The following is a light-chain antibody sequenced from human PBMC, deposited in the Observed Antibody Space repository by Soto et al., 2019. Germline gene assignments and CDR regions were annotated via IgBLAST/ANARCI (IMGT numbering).Light chain of an antibody. CDR3: ISFTPSTTTHWV. CDR2: EVT. Sequence: QSALAQPPSVSGSPGQSITISCTGTSSDVGDYNRVSWYQHHPGKAPKLMIFEVTNRPSGISDRFSGFKSGSTDSLTISELQPDDEADYYCISFTPSTTTHWVFGGGTKVTVL. J-gene: IGLJ3*02. V-gene: IGLV2-14*01. CDR1: SSDVGDYNR.